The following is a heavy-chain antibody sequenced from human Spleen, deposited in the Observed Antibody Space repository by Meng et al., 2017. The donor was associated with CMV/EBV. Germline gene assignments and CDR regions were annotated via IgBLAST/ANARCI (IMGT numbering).Heavy chain of an antibody. J-gene: IGHJ4*02. V-gene: IGHV3-20*04. CDR2: INWNGGST. CDR1: GFTFDDYG. CDR3: AKAYSSSWYREYYDY. D-gene: IGHD6-13*01. Sequence: GESLKISCAASGFTFDDYGMSWVRQAPGKGLEWVSGINWNGGSTGYADSVKGRFTISRDNAKNSLYLQMNSLRAEDTAVYYCAKAYSSSWYREYYDYWGQGTLVTVSS.